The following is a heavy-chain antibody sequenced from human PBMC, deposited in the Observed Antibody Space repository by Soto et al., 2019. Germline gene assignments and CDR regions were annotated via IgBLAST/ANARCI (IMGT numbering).Heavy chain of an antibody. CDR2: IAYDGTNA. Sequence: QVQLVESGGGVVQPGRSLRLSCAASGFIFRHYGMHWVRQAPGKGLEWAAVIAYDGTNAYYADSVKGRFTIFRDNSNNTLYLQMNSRRADVTDVYYCAKRLTTSASDVFDVWGLGTLVTVSS. CDR3: AKRLTTSASDVFDV. V-gene: IGHV3-30*18. D-gene: IGHD1-1*01. CDR1: GFIFRHYG. J-gene: IGHJ3*01.